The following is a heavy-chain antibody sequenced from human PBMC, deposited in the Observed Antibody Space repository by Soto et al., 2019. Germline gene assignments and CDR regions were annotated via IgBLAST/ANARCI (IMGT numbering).Heavy chain of an antibody. D-gene: IGHD1-7*01. V-gene: IGHV1-18*01. J-gene: IGHJ4*02. CDR1: GYTFTSYG. Sequence: ASVKVSCKASGYTFTSYGISWVRQAPGQGQERMGWISAYNGNTNYAQKLQGRVTMTTDKSTSTAYMELSSLRSEDTAVYYCARAGSRLSGTTLFDYWGQGTLVTVSS. CDR2: ISAYNGNT. CDR3: ARAGSRLSGTTLFDY.